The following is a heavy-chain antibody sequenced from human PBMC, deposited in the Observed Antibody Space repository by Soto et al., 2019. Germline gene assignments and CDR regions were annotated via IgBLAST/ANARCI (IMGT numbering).Heavy chain of an antibody. V-gene: IGHV1-46*01. CDR1: GYTFINYN. Sequence: QVQLVQSGAEVKKPGASVKLSCKASGYTFINYNIHWVRQAPGQGLEWMGIFNPTSGSTNYAQKFQGRVTLTMDTFTRTVYMELSSLRFDDTAVYYCARDLAAGDYWGQGTLVTVSS. CDR2: FNPTSGST. D-gene: IGHD6-13*01. J-gene: IGHJ4*02. CDR3: ARDLAAGDY.